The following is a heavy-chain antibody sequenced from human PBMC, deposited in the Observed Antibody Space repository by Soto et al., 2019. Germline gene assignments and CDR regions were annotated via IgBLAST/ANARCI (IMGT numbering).Heavy chain of an antibody. CDR3: ARDRGYDAHDYYYNAMDV. J-gene: IGHJ6*02. CDR1: GFTFRTYT. D-gene: IGHD2-15*01. V-gene: IGHV3-21*01. CDR2: VRGFSPYT. Sequence: GGSLRLSCISSGFTFRTYTMNWVRQAPGKGLEWVSGVRGFSPYTFYAESVKGRFTISRDNAKNSLYLQMNSLRAEDTAVYYCARDRGYDAHDYYYNAMDVWGQGTTVTVSS.